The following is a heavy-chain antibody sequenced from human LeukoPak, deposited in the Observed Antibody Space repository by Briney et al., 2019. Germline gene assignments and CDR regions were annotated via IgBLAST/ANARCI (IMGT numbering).Heavy chain of an antibody. CDR2: ISAYNGNT. V-gene: IGHV1-18*01. Sequence: GASVKVSCKASGYTFTSYGISWVRQAPGQGLEWMGWISAYNGNTNYAQKLQGRVTMTTDTSTSTAYMELRGLRSDDTAVYYCARVHPAPDFGDSDYWGQGTLVTVSS. CDR1: GYTFTSYG. CDR3: ARVHPAPDFGDSDY. J-gene: IGHJ4*02. D-gene: IGHD3-10*01.